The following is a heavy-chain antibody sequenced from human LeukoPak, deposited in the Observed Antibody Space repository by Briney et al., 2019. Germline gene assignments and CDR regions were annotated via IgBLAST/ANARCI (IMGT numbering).Heavy chain of an antibody. D-gene: IGHD3-3*01. Sequence: GGSLRLSCAAAGVTFSGYSRNWVRQAPGKGLEWVSYISSSSSTIYYADSVKGRFTISRENAKNSLYLQMNSLRAEDTAVYYCARDVALTTRKGYFDYWGQGTLVTVSS. J-gene: IGHJ4*02. CDR2: ISSSSSTI. CDR1: GVTFSGYS. V-gene: IGHV3-48*04. CDR3: ARDVALTTRKGYFDY.